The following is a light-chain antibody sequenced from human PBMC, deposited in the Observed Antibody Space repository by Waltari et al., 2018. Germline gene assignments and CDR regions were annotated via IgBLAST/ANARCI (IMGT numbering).Light chain of an antibody. J-gene: IGKJ1*01. CDR1: QAVSRF. Sequence: EIVLTQSPGPLSLSPGESATLSCRASQAVSRFLAWYQQKPGQAPRLLIYDTSTRATGIPDRFSGSGSGTDFSLTISRLEPEDFAVYYCQKYGSLPATFGQGTKVEIK. V-gene: IGKV3-20*01. CDR2: DTS. CDR3: QKYGSLPAT.